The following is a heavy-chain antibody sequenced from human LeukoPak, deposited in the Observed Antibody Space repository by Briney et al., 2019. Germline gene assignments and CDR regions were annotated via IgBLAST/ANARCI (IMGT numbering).Heavy chain of an antibody. Sequence: GGSLRLSCAASGSTFSSYWMRWVRQAPGKGLVWVSRISSDGSSTSYADSVKGRFTIFRDNAKNTLYLQMNSLGAEDTAVYYCARALPPSVNTPWKWGQGTQVTVSS. CDR2: ISSDGSST. CDR3: ARALPPSVNTPWK. CDR1: GSTFSSYW. V-gene: IGHV3-74*01. D-gene: IGHD1-1*01. J-gene: IGHJ4*02.